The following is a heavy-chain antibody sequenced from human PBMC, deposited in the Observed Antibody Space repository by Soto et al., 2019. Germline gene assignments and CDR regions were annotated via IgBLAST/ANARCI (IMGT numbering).Heavy chain of an antibody. CDR1: GGTFSSYA. CDR2: IIPIFGTA. CDR3: ARRLGYSSSSYYYYGMDV. V-gene: IGHV1-69*01. D-gene: IGHD6-6*01. Sequence: QVQLVQSGAEVKKPGSSVKVSYKASGGTFSSYAISWVRQAPGQGLEWMGGIIPIFGTANYAQKFQGRVTITADESTSTAYMELSSLRSEDTAVYYCARRLGYSSSSYYYYGMDVWGQGTTVTVSS. J-gene: IGHJ6*02.